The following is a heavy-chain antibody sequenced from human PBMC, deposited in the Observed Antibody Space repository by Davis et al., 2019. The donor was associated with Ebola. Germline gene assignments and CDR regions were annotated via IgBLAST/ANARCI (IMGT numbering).Heavy chain of an antibody. CDR2: IIPIFGTA. Sequence: SSVQVSCKASRGTFRSYAISWVRQAPRQGLEWMGGIIPIFGTANYAQKFQGRVTITADESTSTAYMELSSLRSEDTAVYYCARIPYSSSPVTGYFDLWGRGTLVTVSS. CDR1: RGTFRSYA. D-gene: IGHD6-6*01. J-gene: IGHJ2*01. V-gene: IGHV1-69*13. CDR3: ARIPYSSSPVTGYFDL.